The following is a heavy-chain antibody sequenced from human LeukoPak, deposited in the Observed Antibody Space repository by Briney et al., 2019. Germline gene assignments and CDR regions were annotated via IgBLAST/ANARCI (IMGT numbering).Heavy chain of an antibody. CDR2: IIPILGIA. V-gene: IGHV1-69*04. Sequence: PLASVKVSCKASGGTFSSYAISWVRQAPGQGLEWMGRIIPILGIANYAQQFQGRVTITADKSTSTAYMELSSLRSEDTAVYYCARLCYDFSPREWDYWGQGTLVTVSS. J-gene: IGHJ4*02. CDR3: ARLCYDFSPREWDY. D-gene: IGHD3-3*01. CDR1: GGTFSSYA.